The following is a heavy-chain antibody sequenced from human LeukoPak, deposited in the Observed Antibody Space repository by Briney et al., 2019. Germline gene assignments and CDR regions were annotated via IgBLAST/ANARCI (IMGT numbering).Heavy chain of an antibody. CDR1: GYTFTSYD. D-gene: IGHD7-27*01. CDR3: ARGPPNWGYDY. J-gene: IGHJ4*02. CDR2: MSPNSGDT. Sequence: AASVKVSCKASGYTFTSYDFNWARQATGQRPEWMGWMSPNSGDTGYAQKFQDRVTMTRNTSISTAYMELSSLSSDDTAVYYCARGPPNWGYDYWGPGTLVTVSS. V-gene: IGHV1-8*01.